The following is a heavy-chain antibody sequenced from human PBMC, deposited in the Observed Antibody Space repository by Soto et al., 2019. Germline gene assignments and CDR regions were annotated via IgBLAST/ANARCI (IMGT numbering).Heavy chain of an antibody. V-gene: IGHV3-7*01. CDR1: GFTFSNYW. J-gene: IGHJ3*02. CDR2: IKQDGSEK. Sequence: PGGSLRLSCAASGFTFSNYWMTWVRQAPGKGLEWVANIKQDGSEKHYVDSVKGRFTISRDSANNSLYLQMNSLRAEDTAVYYCARDVDIWGQGTMVTVSS. CDR3: ARDVDI.